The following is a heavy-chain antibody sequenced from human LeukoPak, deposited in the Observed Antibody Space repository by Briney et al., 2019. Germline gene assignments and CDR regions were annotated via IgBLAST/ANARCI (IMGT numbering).Heavy chain of an antibody. CDR2: ISSGGSDK. CDR3: AKQSSSWGLDD. J-gene: IGHJ4*02. V-gene: IGHV3-30*18. Sequence: GGSLRLSCAASGFTFSSYYMHRVRQAPGKGLDWVAVISSGGSDKYYGDSVKGRFTISRDNSKNTLYLQMNSLRPEDTAVYYCAKQSSSWGLDDWGRGSLVTVSS. CDR1: GFTFSSYY. D-gene: IGHD6-13*01.